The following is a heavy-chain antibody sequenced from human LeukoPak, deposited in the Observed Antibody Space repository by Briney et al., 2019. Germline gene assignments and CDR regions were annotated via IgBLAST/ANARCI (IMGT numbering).Heavy chain of an antibody. Sequence: GGSLRLSCAASGFTFSTYGIHWVRQAPGKGLEWVAFIRYDGSNKYYADSVKGRFTISRDNAKNSLYLQMNSLRAEDTAVYYCARDDKGIGGAFDYWGQGTLVTVSS. J-gene: IGHJ4*02. D-gene: IGHD3-10*01. V-gene: IGHV3-30*02. CDR1: GFTFSTYG. CDR2: IRYDGSNK. CDR3: ARDDKGIGGAFDY.